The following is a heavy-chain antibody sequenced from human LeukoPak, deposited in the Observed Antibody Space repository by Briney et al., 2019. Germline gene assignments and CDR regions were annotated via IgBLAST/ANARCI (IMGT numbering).Heavy chain of an antibody. Sequence: SETLSLICAVYGGSFSGYYWSWIRQPPGKGLEWIGEINHSGSTNYNPSLKSRVTISVDSSKSQFSLKLSSVTAADTAVYYCAREAYSSGSYWGQGTLVTVSS. CDR1: GGSFSGYY. CDR3: AREAYSSGSY. D-gene: IGHD6-19*01. J-gene: IGHJ4*02. V-gene: IGHV4-34*01. CDR2: INHSGST.